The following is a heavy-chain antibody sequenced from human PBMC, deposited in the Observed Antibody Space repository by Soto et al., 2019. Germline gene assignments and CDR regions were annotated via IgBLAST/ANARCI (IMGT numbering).Heavy chain of an antibody. J-gene: IGHJ4*02. D-gene: IGHD1-1*01. CDR1: GGSISSYY. CDR3: ARQENWKAHFDY. Sequence: SETLSLTCFVSGGSISSYYWSWIRQPPGKGLEWIGHIYYRGSTNYNPSLKSRVTISVDTSENQFSLELTYVSAADTAMYYCARQENWKAHFDYWGQGTLVTVSS. CDR2: IYYRGST. V-gene: IGHV4-59*01.